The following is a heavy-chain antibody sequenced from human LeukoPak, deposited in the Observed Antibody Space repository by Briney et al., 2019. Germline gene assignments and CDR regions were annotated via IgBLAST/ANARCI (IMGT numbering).Heavy chain of an antibody. V-gene: IGHV4-59*08. CDR3: ARGYSGYDYGRMSYYYGMDV. CDR2: IYYSGST. D-gene: IGHD5-12*01. CDR1: GGSISSYY. J-gene: IGHJ6*02. Sequence: PSETLSLTCTVSGGSISSYYWSWIRQPPGKGLEWIGYIYYSGSTNYNPSLKSRVTISVDTSKNQFSLKLSSVTAADTAVYYCARGYSGYDYGRMSYYYGMDVWGQGTTVTVSS.